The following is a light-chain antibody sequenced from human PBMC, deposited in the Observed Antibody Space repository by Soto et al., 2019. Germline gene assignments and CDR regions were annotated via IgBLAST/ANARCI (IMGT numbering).Light chain of an antibody. J-gene: IGKJ5*01. CDR2: EVS. CDR1: QSLLHITGETF. CDR3: IQSTHLPPT. V-gene: IGKV2-29*03. Sequence: DVVMTQTPLSLSVTPGQPASISCKSSQSLLHITGETFLFWYLQKPGQSPQLLIYEVSTRGSGVPDRFSGSGSGTDITLEISRVETDDVGIDYCIQSTHLPPTFGQGTRL.